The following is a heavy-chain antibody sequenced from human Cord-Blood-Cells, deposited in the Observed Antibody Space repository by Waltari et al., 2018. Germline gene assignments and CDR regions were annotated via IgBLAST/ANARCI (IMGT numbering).Heavy chain of an antibody. Sequence: QVQLVQSGAEVKKPGASVKVSCKASGYTFTGYYMHWVRQAPGQGLEWMGWINPNSGGTNYAQKVQGRVTMTRDTSISTAYMELSRLRSDDTAVYYCARGESYGYDPYFDYWGQGTLVTVSS. CDR1: GYTFTGYY. D-gene: IGHD5-18*01. V-gene: IGHV1-2*02. J-gene: IGHJ4*02. CDR2: INPNSGGT. CDR3: ARGESYGYDPYFDY.